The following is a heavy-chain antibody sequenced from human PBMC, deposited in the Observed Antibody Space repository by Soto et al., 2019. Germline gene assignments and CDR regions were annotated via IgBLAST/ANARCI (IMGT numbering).Heavy chain of an antibody. D-gene: IGHD2-15*01. Sequence: QVQLVQSGAEVKKPGASVKVSCKASGYTFTSYGISWVRQAPGQVLGWMGWISAYNGNTNYAQKLQGRDTMTTDTSTSTAYMELRSLRSDDTAVYYCARIPTRVVVAADAFDLWGPGTMVTVSS. CDR1: GYTFTSYG. V-gene: IGHV1-18*01. J-gene: IGHJ3*01. CDR3: ARIPTRVVVAADAFDL. CDR2: ISAYNGNT.